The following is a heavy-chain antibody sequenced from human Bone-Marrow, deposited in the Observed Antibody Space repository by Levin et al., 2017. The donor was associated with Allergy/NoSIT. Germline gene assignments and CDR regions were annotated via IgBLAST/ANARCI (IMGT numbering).Heavy chain of an antibody. CDR1: GQAVGSGRDY. J-gene: IGHJ4*02. Sequence: SETLSLTCTVSGQAVGSGRDYWTWIRQPAGERPEWLGRISDSGITTYNPSLESRVAISMDTSKNQVSLNLSSVTAADTGVFYCARQGGGYRPSPYTLDNWGQGILVAVSS. CDR3: ARQGGGYRPSPYTLDN. CDR2: ISDSGIT. D-gene: IGHD3-16*02. V-gene: IGHV4-61*02.